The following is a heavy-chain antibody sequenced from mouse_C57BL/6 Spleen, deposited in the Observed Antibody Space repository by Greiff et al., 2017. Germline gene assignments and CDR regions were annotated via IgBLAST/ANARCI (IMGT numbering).Heavy chain of an antibody. CDR1: GYSFTDYN. CDR2: INPNYGTT. Sequence: VQLQQSGPELVKPGASVKISCKASGYSFTDYNMNWVKQSNGKSLEWIGVINPNYGTTSYKQKFKGKATLTVDPSSSTSYIQLNSLRSEDSAVYDCARSPTCDGSSLYYFCGRGKGTTLTVA. CDR3: ARSPTCDGSSLYYFCG. D-gene: IGHD1-1*01. V-gene: IGHV1-39*01. J-gene: IGHJ2*01.